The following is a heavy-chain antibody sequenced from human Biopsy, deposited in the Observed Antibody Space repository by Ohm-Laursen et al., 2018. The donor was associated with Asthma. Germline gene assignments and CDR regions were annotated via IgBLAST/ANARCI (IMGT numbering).Heavy chain of an antibody. CDR3: ARSVNGSFDY. V-gene: IGHV3-9*01. Sequence: SLRLSCAASGFSFDDCAMHWVRQAPGKGLEWVSSISWNSGNIDYAVSVKGRFTISRDNAKNTLYLHLNTLRADDTAVYFCARSVNGSFDYWGQGTLVTVSS. J-gene: IGHJ4*02. CDR1: GFSFDDCA. D-gene: IGHD2-8*01. CDR2: ISWNSGNI.